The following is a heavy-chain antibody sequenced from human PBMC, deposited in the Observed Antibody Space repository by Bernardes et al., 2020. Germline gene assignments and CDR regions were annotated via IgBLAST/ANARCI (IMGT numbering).Heavy chain of an antibody. CDR1: GLVLSNFA. CDR2: ISDTGSDT. J-gene: IGHJ3*02. V-gene: IGHV3-23*01. CDR3: AHVGARLSPAAFDI. D-gene: IGHD1-26*01. Sequence: GGSLRLSCAGSGLVLSNFAVSWVRQAPGKGLEWVATISDTGSDTHYADSVKGRFAISRDNSENTVHLQMDSLRVADTAVYYCAHVGARLSPAAFDIWGQGTMVTVSS.